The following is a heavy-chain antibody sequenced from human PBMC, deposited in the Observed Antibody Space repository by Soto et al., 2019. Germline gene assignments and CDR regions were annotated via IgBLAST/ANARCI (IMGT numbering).Heavy chain of an antibody. Sequence: EVQLLESGGGLVQPGGSLRLSCAASGFTFSSYAMSWVRQAPGKGLEWVSAISGSGGSTYYADSVKGRFTISRDNSKSTLYLQMNSLRAEDTAVYYCAKGNAAAGRTFGDYWGQGTLVTVSS. CDR1: GFTFSSYA. V-gene: IGHV3-23*01. D-gene: IGHD6-13*01. CDR3: AKGNAAAGRTFGDY. J-gene: IGHJ4*02. CDR2: ISGSGGST.